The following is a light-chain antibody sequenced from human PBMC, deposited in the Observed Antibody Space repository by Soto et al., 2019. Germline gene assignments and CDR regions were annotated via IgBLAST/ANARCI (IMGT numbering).Light chain of an antibody. CDR3: QQYYNTLWT. J-gene: IGKJ1*01. Sequence: DIQMTQSPSTLSASVVDRVTITFRASQTITRWMAWYQQKPGKAPKLLIYDASTLESGVPSRFSGSRSGTEFTLTISSLQAEDVAVYYCQQYYNTLWTFGQGTKVDIK. CDR1: QTITRW. CDR2: DAS. V-gene: IGKV1-5*01.